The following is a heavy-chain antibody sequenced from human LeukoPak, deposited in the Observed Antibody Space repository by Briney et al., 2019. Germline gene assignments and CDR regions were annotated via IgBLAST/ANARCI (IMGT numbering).Heavy chain of an antibody. CDR1: GGSASSGSYY. J-gene: IGHJ4*02. V-gene: IGHV4-61*01. CDR3: ARGGTRAVASSLDY. Sequence: PSETLSLTCTVSGGSASSGSYYWSWIRQPPGKGLEWIGYIYYSGNTNYNPSLKSRVSISVDTSKNQFSLKVSSVTAADTAVYYCARGGTRAVASSLDYWGQGTLVTVSS. D-gene: IGHD6-19*01. CDR2: IYYSGNT.